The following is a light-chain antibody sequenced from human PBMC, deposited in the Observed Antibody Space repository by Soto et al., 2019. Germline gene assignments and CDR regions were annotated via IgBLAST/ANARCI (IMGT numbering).Light chain of an antibody. Sequence: QVIKTPAARRVGEGCRARRTPCACQCISSYLNWYQQKPGKAPKLLIYAASSLQSGVPSRFSGSESGTDFTLTITCLHPVDFATYYCQQSYSTHQGLNFGGGTKVDIK. CDR1: QCISSY. CDR3: QQSYSTHQGLN. CDR2: AAS. J-gene: IGKJ4*01. V-gene: IGKV1-39*01.